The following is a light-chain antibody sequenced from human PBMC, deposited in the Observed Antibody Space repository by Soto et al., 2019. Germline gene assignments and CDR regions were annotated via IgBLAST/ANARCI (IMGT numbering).Light chain of an antibody. CDR1: QSISSY. J-gene: IGKJ5*01. Sequence: PSSLSASVGDRVTITCRASQSISSYLNWYQQKPGKAPKLLIYAASSLQSGVPSRFSGSGSGTDFTLTISSLQPEDFATYYCQQSYSTPGITFGQGTRLEIK. V-gene: IGKV1-39*01. CDR3: QQSYSTPGIT. CDR2: AAS.